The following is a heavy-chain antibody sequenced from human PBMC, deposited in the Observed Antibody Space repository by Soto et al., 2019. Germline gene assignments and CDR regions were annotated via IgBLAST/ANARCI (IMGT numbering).Heavy chain of an antibody. CDR1: RFTFSSYD. Sequence: GGSLRLSCAASRFTFSSYDMNWVRQAPGKGLEWVSYISSASSTIYYADSVKGRFTISRDNAKNSLYLQMNSLRAEDTAVYFCARQAGYYYYYMDVWGKGTTVTVS. CDR2: ISSASSTI. D-gene: IGHD6-13*01. CDR3: ARQAGYYYYYMDV. J-gene: IGHJ6*03. V-gene: IGHV3-48*01.